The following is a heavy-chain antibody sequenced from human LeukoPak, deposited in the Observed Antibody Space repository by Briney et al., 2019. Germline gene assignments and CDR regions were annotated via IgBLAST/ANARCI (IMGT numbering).Heavy chain of an antibody. CDR3: TRTPSAAAPFDY. J-gene: IGHJ4*02. V-gene: IGHV3-49*04. CDR1: GFTFGDYA. D-gene: IGHD2-2*01. Sequence: GGSLRLSCTGSGFTFGDYAMSWVRQAPGKGLEWVAFIGSKAYGGTPEYAASAKGRFTISRDDSKNIAYVQMNSLRTEDTAVYYCTRTPSAAAPFDYWGQGSLVTVSS. CDR2: IGSKAYGGTP.